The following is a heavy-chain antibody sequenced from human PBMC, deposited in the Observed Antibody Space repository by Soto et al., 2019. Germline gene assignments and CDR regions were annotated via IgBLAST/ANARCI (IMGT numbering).Heavy chain of an antibody. Sequence: GESLKISCKGSGYSFTSYWISWVRQMPGKGLEWMGRIDPSDSYTNYSPSFQGHVTISADKSISTAYLQWSSLKASDTATYYCARQYVLRFLEWSPSIRPNWFDPWGQGTRVTVSS. J-gene: IGHJ5*02. D-gene: IGHD3-3*01. CDR3: ARQYVLRFLEWSPSIRPNWFDP. CDR1: GYSFTSYW. V-gene: IGHV5-10-1*01. CDR2: IDPSDSYT.